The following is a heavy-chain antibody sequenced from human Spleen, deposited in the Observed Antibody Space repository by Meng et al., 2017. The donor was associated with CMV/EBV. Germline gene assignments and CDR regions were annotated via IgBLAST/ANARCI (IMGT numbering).Heavy chain of an antibody. V-gene: IGHV1-2*02. CDR1: GFTFTDYY. J-gene: IGHJ4*02. CDR3: ARSTRGYDPDFDH. D-gene: IGHD5-12*01. CDR2: VNPHSGGT. Sequence: ASVKVSCKTSGFTFTDYYLHWLRQAPGQGIEWMGWVNPHSGGTNYAQRFQGRLTVARDAPINTAYMELNKLTYEDAAIYFCARSTRGYDPDFDHWGQGTLVTVSS.